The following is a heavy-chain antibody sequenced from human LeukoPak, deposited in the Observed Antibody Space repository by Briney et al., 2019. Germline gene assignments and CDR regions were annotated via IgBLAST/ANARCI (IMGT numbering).Heavy chain of an antibody. CDR2: IYYSGST. CDR1: GGSISYYY. V-gene: IGHV4-59*01. D-gene: IGHD6-6*01. J-gene: IGHJ4*02. CDR3: ARVSSSIDY. Sequence: SETLSLTCTVSGGSISYYYWSWIRQPPGKGLEWIGYIYYSGSTNYNPSLKSRVTISVDTSKNQFSLKLSSVTAADTAVYYCARVSSSIDYWGQGTLVTVSS.